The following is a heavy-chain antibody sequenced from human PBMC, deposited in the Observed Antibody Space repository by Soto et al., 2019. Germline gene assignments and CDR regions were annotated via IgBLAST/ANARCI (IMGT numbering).Heavy chain of an antibody. CDR1: GFTFSSYA. CDR3: AKELGKAATEPFDP. D-gene: IGHD6-13*01. V-gene: IGHV3-23*01. J-gene: IGHJ5*02. CDR2: ITDSGFST. Sequence: GGSLRLSCAASGFTFSSYAMSWVRQSPRKGLEWVSAITDSGFSTFYSDSVKGRFTISRDNSKNTLFLQMNSLRVEDTAVYYCAKELGKAATEPFDPWGQGTLVTVSS.